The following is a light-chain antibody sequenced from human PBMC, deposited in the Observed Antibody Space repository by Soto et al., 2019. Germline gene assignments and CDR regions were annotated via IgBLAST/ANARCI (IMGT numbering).Light chain of an antibody. CDR3: QQRTNWPPLT. Sequence: EIVLTQSPATLSLSPGDRATLSCRASQSVGTYLAWYQQKPGQPPRLLIYDASIRATGIPARFSGSGSGTDFTPTISSLEPEDFAVYYCQQRTNWPPLTFGGGTKVEIK. CDR2: DAS. CDR1: QSVGTY. V-gene: IGKV3-11*01. J-gene: IGKJ4*01.